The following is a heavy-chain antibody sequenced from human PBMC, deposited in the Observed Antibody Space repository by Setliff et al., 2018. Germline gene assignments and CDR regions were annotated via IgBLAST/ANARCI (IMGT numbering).Heavy chain of an antibody. J-gene: IGHJ4*02. V-gene: IGHV1-69*13. D-gene: IGHD4-4*01. CDR2: IIATVGGV. CDR3: AGDPRDVYRRGGDC. Sequence: ASVKVSCKTSGGTFSDNAMSWVRQAPGQGPEWMGGIIATVGGVSYAQKFQGRVTITADESTTTVYMELSSLTSEDTAMYYCAGDPRDVYRRGGDCWGPGTLVTVSS. CDR1: GGTFSDNA.